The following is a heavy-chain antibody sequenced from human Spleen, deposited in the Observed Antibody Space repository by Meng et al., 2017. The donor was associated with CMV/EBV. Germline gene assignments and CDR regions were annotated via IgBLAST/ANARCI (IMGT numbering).Heavy chain of an antibody. D-gene: IGHD3-22*01. V-gene: IGHV3-21*01. CDR3: AKDQDYDSTVYYYLDN. Sequence: GESLKISCAASGFSLSNYRMNWVRQAPGKGLQWVSYISSSSGHIYYADSVKGRFTISRDNAKNTLYLQMNSLKAEDTAVYYCAKDQDYDSTVYYYLDNWGQGTLVTVSS. CDR1: GFSLSNYR. CDR2: ISSSSGHI. J-gene: IGHJ4*02.